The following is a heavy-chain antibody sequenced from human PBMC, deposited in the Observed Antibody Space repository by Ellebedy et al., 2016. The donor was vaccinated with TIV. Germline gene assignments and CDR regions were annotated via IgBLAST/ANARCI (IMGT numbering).Heavy chain of an antibody. J-gene: IGHJ3*01. Sequence: GESLKISCAASGLTFSGYWIYWVRRAPGKGLVCLSRINSDGVTTHYADSVKGRFTISRDSAKNTVYLEMNSLRAEDTALYYCARDLGNRGHFWGQGTMVTVSS. CDR3: ARDLGNRGHF. D-gene: IGHD3-10*01. CDR2: INSDGVTT. V-gene: IGHV3-74*01. CDR1: GLTFSGYW.